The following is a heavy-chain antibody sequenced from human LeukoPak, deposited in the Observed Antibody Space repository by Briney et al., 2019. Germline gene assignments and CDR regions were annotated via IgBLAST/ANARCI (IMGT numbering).Heavy chain of an antibody. D-gene: IGHD2-15*01. CDR3: ARDYAAASNDY. J-gene: IGHJ4*02. CDR2: INPNSGGT. CDR1: GYTFTSYD. V-gene: IGHV1-2*02. Sequence: ASVKVSCKASGYTFTSYDINWVRQAPGQGLEWMGWINPNSGGTNYAQKFQGRVTMTRDTSISTAYMELRSLRSDDTAVYYCARDYAAASNDYWGQGTLVTVSS.